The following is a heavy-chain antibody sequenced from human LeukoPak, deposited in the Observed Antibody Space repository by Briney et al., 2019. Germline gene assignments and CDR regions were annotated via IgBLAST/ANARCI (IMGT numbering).Heavy chain of an antibody. Sequence: ASVTVSCKASGYTFTGQYMHWVRQAPGQGLEWMGWIDGNSGGTNYAQKFQGRVSMTRDTYISTAYMELSRLRSDDTAIYYCAKSPYIDNWGQGTLVTVSA. J-gene: IGHJ4*02. CDR2: IDGNSGGT. V-gene: IGHV1-2*02. D-gene: IGHD3-16*01. CDR1: GYTFTGQY. CDR3: AKSPYIDN.